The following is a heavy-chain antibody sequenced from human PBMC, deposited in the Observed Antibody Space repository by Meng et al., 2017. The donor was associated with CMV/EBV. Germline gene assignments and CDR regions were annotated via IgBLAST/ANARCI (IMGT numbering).Heavy chain of an antibody. J-gene: IGHJ6*02. V-gene: IGHV3-21*01. D-gene: IGHD3-10*01. CDR2: ISSSSSYI. CDR1: GFTFSSYN. Sequence: GGSLRLSCAASGFTFSSYNMNWVRQAPEKGLEWVSSISSSSSYIYYADSVKGRFTISRDNAKNSLHLQMNSLRAEDTAVYYCAREPTYYYGSGIYSYYYYGMDVWGQGTTVTVSS. CDR3: AREPTYYYGSGIYSYYYYGMDV.